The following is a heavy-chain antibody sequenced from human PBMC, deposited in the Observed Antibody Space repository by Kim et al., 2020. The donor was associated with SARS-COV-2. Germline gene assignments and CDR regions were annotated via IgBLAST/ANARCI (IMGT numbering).Heavy chain of an antibody. J-gene: IGHJ4*02. CDR3: ARDRLGSGSYYFGYFDY. D-gene: IGHD1-26*01. V-gene: IGHV1-18*01. CDR2: ISAYNGNT. CDR1: GYTFTSYG. Sequence: ASVKVSCKASGYTFTSYGISWVRQAPGQGLEWMGWISAYNGNTNYAQKLQGRVTMTTDTSTSTAYMELRSLRSDDTAVYYCARDRLGSGSYYFGYFDYWGQGTLVTVSS.